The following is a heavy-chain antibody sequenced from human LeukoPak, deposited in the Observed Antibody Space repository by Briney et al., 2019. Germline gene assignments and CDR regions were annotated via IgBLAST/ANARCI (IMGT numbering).Heavy chain of an antibody. CDR1: GFDFGTSG. V-gene: IGHV3-23*01. CDR3: AKAIARHRDLDAFDL. D-gene: IGHD2-21*01. CDR2: TSETGGAR. Sequence: PGGSLRLSCLGSGFDFGTSGMSWFRQAPGRGPDWVSGTSETGGARYYTDSVRGRFTISKDNSKNTLYLQMDNLRADDTALYYCAKAIARHRDLDAFDLWGQGTLVSVSP. J-gene: IGHJ3*01.